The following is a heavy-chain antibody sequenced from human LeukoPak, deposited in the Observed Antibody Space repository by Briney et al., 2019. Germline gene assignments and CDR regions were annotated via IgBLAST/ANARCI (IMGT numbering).Heavy chain of an antibody. CDR2: IYYSGST. Sequence: SETLSLTCTVSGGSISSYYWSWIRQPPGKGLEWIGYIYYSGSTNYNPSLKSRVTISVDTSKNQFSLKLSSVTAADTAVYYCAGPVVGATGGDFDYWGQGTLVTVSS. CDR3: AGPVVGATGGDFDY. CDR1: GGSISSYY. D-gene: IGHD1-26*01. J-gene: IGHJ4*02. V-gene: IGHV4-59*01.